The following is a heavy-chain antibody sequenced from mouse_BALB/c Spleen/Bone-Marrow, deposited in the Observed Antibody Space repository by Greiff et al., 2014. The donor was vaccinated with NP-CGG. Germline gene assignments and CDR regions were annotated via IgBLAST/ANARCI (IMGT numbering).Heavy chain of an antibody. Sequence: VQLQQSGAELVRPGASVKPSCKASGYSFTSYWMNWVKQRPGQGLEWIGMIHPSGSETRLNQNFKDKATLTVDKSSSTAYMQLSSPTSEDSAVYYCARSKGEGYWGQGTLVTVSA. CDR1: GYSFTSYW. V-gene: IGHV1-61*01. CDR2: IHPSGSET. J-gene: IGHJ3*01. CDR3: ARSKGEGY.